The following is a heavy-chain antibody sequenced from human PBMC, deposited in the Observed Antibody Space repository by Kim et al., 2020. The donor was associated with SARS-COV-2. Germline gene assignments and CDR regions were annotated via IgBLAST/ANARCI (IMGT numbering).Heavy chain of an antibody. D-gene: IGHD3-22*01. J-gene: IGHJ4*02. V-gene: IGHV3-23*01. Sequence: AGSVKGRFTISRDNSKNTLFLQMNSLRAEDTAAYYCAKLSGSSCYYPCDSWGQGTQVTVSS. CDR3: AKLSGSSCYYPCDS.